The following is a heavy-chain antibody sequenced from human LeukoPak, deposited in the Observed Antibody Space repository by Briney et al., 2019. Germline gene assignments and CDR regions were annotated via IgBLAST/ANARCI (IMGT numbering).Heavy chain of an antibody. J-gene: IGHJ4*02. CDR2: ISLGNSTM. Sequence: GGSLRLSCAASGFTFSSFSMNWARQVPGKGLEWISYISLGNSTMFYADSVNGRFTISRDNAKNSLYLQMNSLRAEDTAVYYCAKDNELGGWLSDLGYWGQGTLVTVSS. V-gene: IGHV3-48*01. CDR1: GFTFSSFS. CDR3: AKDNELGGWLSDLGY. D-gene: IGHD3-16*02.